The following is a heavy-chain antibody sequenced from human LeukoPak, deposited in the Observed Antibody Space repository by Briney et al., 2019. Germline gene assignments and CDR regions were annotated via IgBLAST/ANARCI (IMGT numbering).Heavy chain of an antibody. V-gene: IGHV3-23*01. CDR3: AKDLDIVATIAGN. D-gene: IGHD5-12*01. Sequence: GGSLRLSCAASGFTFSSYAMSWVRQAPGKGLEWVSGVSGSGGSTYYADSVKGRFTISRDNSKNTLYLQMNSLRAEDTAVYYCAKDLDIVATIAGNWGQGTLVTVSS. CDR1: GFTFSSYA. CDR2: VSGSGGST. J-gene: IGHJ4*02.